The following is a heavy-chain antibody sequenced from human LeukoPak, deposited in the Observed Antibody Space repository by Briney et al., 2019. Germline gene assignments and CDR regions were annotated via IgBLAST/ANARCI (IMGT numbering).Heavy chain of an antibody. CDR3: VRDNAAADGALDY. CDR1: GFTFSSHG. V-gene: IGHV3-33*01. Sequence: GGSLRLSCVASGFTFSSHGMHWVRQAPGKGLEWVTVIWYDGSHRYYPDSVKGRFTISRDNSKNTLFLQMDSLRVDDTAVYYCVRDNAAADGALDYWGQGSLVTVSS. CDR2: IWYDGSHR. J-gene: IGHJ4*02. D-gene: IGHD5-24*01.